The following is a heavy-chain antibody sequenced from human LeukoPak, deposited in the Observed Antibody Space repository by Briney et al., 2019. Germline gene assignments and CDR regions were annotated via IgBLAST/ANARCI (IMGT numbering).Heavy chain of an antibody. CDR1: GFTFSNYA. CDR3: ARGNYDT. V-gene: IGHV3-48*02. D-gene: IGHD3-22*01. Sequence: GGSLRLSCAASGFTFSNYAMNWVRQAPGKGLEWVSYISTSSTTIYYADSVKGRFTISRDNAKNSLYLQMNSLRDEDTAVYYCARGNYDTWGQGTLVTVSS. J-gene: IGHJ5*02. CDR2: ISTSSTTI.